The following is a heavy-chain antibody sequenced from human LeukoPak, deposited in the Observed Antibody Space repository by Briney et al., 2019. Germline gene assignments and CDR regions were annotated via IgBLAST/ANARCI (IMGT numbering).Heavy chain of an antibody. V-gene: IGHV3-23*01. D-gene: IGHD2-2*02. CDR1: GFTFSSYA. Sequence: GGSLRLSCAASGFTFSSYAMSWVRQAPGKGLEWVSAISGSGGSTYYADSVKGRFTISRDNSKNTLYLQMNSLRAEGTAVYYCAKARYCSSTSCYRYYYYGMDVWGQGTTVTVSS. J-gene: IGHJ6*02. CDR3: AKARYCSSTSCYRYYYYGMDV. CDR2: ISGSGGST.